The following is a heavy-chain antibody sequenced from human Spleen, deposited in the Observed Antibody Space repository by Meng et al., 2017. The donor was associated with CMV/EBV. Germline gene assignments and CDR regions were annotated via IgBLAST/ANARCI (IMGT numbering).Heavy chain of an antibody. CDR3: ATGGASSGYFVY. Sequence: ASVKVSCKASGFYFSDHYMHWLRQAPGQGLEWMGWIKPDSGATNYAQNFQGRVTMTSDSSISTAYMELIRLTSDDTAVYYCATGGASSGYFVYWGQGTLVTVSS. CDR1: GFYFSDHY. J-gene: IGHJ4*02. CDR2: IKPDSGAT. V-gene: IGHV1-2*02. D-gene: IGHD3-22*01.